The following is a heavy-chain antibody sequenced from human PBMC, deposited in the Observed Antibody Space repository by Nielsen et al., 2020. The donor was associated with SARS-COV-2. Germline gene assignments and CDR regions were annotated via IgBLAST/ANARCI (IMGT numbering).Heavy chain of an antibody. Sequence: SETLSLTCTVSGGSISSYYWSWIRQPPGKGLEWIGEINHSGSTNYNPSLKSRVTISVDTSKNQFSLKLSSVTAADTAVYYCARHGYCSSTSCYTEAGEYFQHWGQGTLVTVSS. CDR2: INHSGST. V-gene: IGHV4-34*01. D-gene: IGHD2-2*02. CDR1: GGSISSYY. J-gene: IGHJ1*01. CDR3: ARHGYCSSTSCYTEAGEYFQH.